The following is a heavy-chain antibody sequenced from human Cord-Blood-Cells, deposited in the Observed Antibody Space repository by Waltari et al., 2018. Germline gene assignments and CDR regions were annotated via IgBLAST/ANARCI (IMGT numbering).Heavy chain of an antibody. V-gene: IGHV1-24*01. D-gene: IGHD2-2*01. CDR1: GYTLTELS. J-gene: IGHJ3*02. CDR2: FEPEDGET. Sequence: QVQLVQSGAEVKKPGASVKVSCKVSGYTLTELSMHWVRQAPGKGLEWMGGFEPEDGETIYAQKFQGRVTMTEDTSTDTAYIGLSSLRSEDTAVYYCAQSRYCSSTSCYDAFDIWGQGTMVTVSS. CDR3: AQSRYCSSTSCYDAFDI.